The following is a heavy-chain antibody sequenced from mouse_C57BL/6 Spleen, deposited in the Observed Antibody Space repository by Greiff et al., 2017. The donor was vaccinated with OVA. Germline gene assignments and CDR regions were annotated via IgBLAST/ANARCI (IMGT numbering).Heavy chain of an antibody. CDR3: ARLGSSYGFDY. D-gene: IGHD1-1*01. Sequence: QVQLQQSGPELVKPGASVKISCKASGYSFSSSWMNWVKQRPGKGLEWIGRIYPGDGDTNYNGKFKGKATLTADKSSSTAYMQLSSLTSEDSAVYFCARLGSSYGFDYWGQGTTLTVSS. CDR2: IYPGDGDT. CDR1: GYSFSSSW. J-gene: IGHJ2*01. V-gene: IGHV1-82*01.